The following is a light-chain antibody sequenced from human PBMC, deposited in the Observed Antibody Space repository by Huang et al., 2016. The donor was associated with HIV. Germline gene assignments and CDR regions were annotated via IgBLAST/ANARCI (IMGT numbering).Light chain of an antibody. Sequence: DIQMTQSPSTLSAFGGDRLTTTCRASQNISSWLAWYQQKPGKAPRLLIYKISSLESGIPTRFNGSGSGTEFTLTISGLQPDDIGTYYCQYGETFGQGSKVEVK. CDR2: KIS. CDR1: QNISSW. CDR3: QYGET. V-gene: IGKV1-5*03. J-gene: IGKJ1*01.